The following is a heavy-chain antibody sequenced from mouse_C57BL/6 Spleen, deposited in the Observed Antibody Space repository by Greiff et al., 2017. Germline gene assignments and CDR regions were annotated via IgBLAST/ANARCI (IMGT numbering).Heavy chain of an antibody. CDR1: GYTFTDYY. CDR3: ARGGAYGSSHYYAMDY. V-gene: IGHV1-26*01. J-gene: IGHJ4*01. D-gene: IGHD1-1*01. Sequence: VQLQQSGPELVKPGASVKISCKASGYTFTDYYMNWVKQSHGKSLEWIGDINPNNGGTSYNQQFKGKATLTVDKSSSTAYMELRSLTSEDSAVYYCARGGAYGSSHYYAMDYWGQGTSVTVSS. CDR2: INPNNGGT.